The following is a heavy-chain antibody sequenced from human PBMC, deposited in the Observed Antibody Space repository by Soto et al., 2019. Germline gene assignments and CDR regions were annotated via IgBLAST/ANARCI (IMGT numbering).Heavy chain of an antibody. CDR3: ARAPSVSRED. CDR1: GGSISSGGYY. V-gene: IGHV4-31*03. D-gene: IGHD1-26*01. J-gene: IGHJ4*02. CDR2: IYYSGST. Sequence: HVQLQESGPGLVKPSQTLSLTCTVSGGSISSGGYYWSWIRQHPGKGLEWIGYIYYSGSTYYDPSLKSRVTIAVDTSKHQFSLKLSSVTAADTAVYYCARAPSVSREDWGQGTLVTVSS.